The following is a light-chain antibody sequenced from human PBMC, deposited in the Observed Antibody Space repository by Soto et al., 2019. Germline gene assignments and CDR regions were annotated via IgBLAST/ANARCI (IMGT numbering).Light chain of an antibody. CDR1: QTIDTY. CDR3: QQNFNFPRT. J-gene: IGKJ1*01. V-gene: IGKV1-39*01. Sequence: DIQLTQSPSSLPASVGDRVTITCRASQTIDTYVNWYQHKPGTAPKVLIYAATYLQNGVPSRFSGTGSGADFTLTISSLQPEDFATYYCQQNFNFPRTFGQGTKVDIK. CDR2: AAT.